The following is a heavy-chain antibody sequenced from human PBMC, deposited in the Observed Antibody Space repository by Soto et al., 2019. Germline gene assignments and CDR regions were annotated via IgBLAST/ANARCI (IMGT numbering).Heavy chain of an antibody. CDR3: ARLPVLRFLEWYDYYYYMDV. CDR1: GGSISSYY. J-gene: IGHJ6*03. CDR2: IYYSGST. V-gene: IGHV4-59*08. Sequence: SETLSLTCTVSGGSISSYYWSWIRQPPGKELKWIGYIYYSGSTNYNPSLKSRVTISVDTSKNQFSLKLSSVTAADTAVYYCARLPVLRFLEWYDYYYYMDVWGKGTTVTVSS. D-gene: IGHD3-3*01.